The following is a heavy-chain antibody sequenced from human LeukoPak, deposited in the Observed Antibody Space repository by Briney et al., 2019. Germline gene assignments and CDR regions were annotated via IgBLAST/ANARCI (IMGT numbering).Heavy chain of an antibody. CDR2: INHSGST. Sequence: PSETLSLTCAVYGGSFSGYYWSWIRQPPGKGLEWIGEINHSGSTNYNPSLKSRVTISVDTSKNQFSLKLSSVTAADTAVYYCARDVGNYYDSSGYDYVDWGQGTPVTVSS. D-gene: IGHD3-22*01. J-gene: IGHJ4*02. CDR3: ARDVGNYYDSSGYDYVD. CDR1: GGSFSGYY. V-gene: IGHV4-34*01.